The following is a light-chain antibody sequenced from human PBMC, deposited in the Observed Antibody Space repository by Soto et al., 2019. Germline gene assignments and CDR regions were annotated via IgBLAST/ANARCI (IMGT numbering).Light chain of an antibody. Sequence: DLQMTQSPSTLTASVGDRVTITCRASHPISHWLAWYQQKPGRAPKLLIYHASRLGTGVPSRFSGGGSGTEFTLTISSLQPDDFATYYCQQYNNLWTFGQGTKVEIK. CDR3: QQYNNLWT. CDR1: HPISHW. V-gene: IGKV1-5*01. CDR2: HAS. J-gene: IGKJ1*01.